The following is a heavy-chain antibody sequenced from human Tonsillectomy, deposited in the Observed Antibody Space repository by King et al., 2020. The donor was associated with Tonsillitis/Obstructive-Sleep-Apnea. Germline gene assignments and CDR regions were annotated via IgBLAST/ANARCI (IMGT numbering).Heavy chain of an antibody. D-gene: IGHD2-15*01. CDR3: ARAYCSGGSCYVNAFDI. J-gene: IGHJ3*02. CDR1: GGSISSYY. V-gene: IGHV4-59*01. Sequence: VQLQESGPGLVKPSENLSLTCTVSGGSISSYYWSWIRQPPGKGLEWIGYIYYSGSTNYNPSLKSRVTISVDTSKNQFSLKLSSVTAADTAVYYCARAYCSGGSCYVNAFDIWGQGTMVTVSS. CDR2: IYYSGST.